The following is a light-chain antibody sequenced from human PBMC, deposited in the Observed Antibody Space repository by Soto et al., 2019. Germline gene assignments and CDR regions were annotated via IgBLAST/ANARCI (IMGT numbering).Light chain of an antibody. J-gene: IGLJ1*01. V-gene: IGLV1-44*01. CDR1: ASNIGRDP. CDR3: CSYAGTSTFFV. CDR2: ENN. Sequence: QSVLTQPPSASGAPGQRVTISCSGSASNIGRDPVNWYQQVPGTAPKLLIYENNHRPSGVPGRFSGSKSGTSASLVISGLQSEDETDYYCCSYAGTSTFFVFGSGTKVTVL.